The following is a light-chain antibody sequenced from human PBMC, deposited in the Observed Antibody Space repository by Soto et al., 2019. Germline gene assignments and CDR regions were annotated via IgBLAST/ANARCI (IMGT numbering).Light chain of an antibody. CDR3: VQHDTDPLT. V-gene: IGKV1-9*01. CDR1: QGISSY. Sequence: IQLTQSPSSLSASVGDRVTITCRASQGISSYLAWYQQKPGKAPKRLIYGASTLQSGVPSRFSGSGSATEFTLTITSLQPEDFATYYCVQHDTDPLTFGGGTRLEI. J-gene: IGKJ5*01. CDR2: GAS.